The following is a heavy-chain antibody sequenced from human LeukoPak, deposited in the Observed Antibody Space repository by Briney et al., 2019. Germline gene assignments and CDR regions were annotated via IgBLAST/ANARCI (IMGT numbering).Heavy chain of an antibody. J-gene: IGHJ4*02. CDR3: ARSRSGSYFDH. V-gene: IGHV3-48*01. CDR1: GFTFSSYS. CDR2: ISSSTTTTI. D-gene: IGHD1-26*01. Sequence: GGSLRLSCAASGFTFSSYSMNWVRQAPGKGLEWVSYISSSTTTTIYYADSVKGRFTISRDNAKNSLYLQINSLRAEDTAVFYCARSRSGSYFDHWGQGTLVTVSS.